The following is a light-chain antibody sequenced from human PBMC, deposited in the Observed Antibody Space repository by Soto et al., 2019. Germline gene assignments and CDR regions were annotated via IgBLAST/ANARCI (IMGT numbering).Light chain of an antibody. J-gene: IGLJ3*02. CDR2: RNN. CDR1: RSNIGSNY. V-gene: IGLV1-47*01. Sequence: QSVLTQPPSASGTPGQRVIIPCSGSRSNIGSNYVYWYQQLPGTAPKLLIYRNNQRPSGVADRFSGSKSGTSVSLAISGLRSEDESDYYCAAWDDSLSGWVFGGGTKLTVL. CDR3: AAWDDSLSGWV.